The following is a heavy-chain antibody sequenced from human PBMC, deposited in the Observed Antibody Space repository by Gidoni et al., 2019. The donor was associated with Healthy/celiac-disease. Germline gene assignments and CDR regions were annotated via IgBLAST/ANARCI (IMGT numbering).Heavy chain of an antibody. J-gene: IGHJ6*02. V-gene: IGHV3-21*01. CDR3: ARDPSLIDCSGGSCYYYYYYGMDV. CDR2: IRSSSSYI. Sequence: EVQLVESGGGLVTPGGSLTLPCAASGFTFRGQSMNWVRQAPGKGQEWVASIRSSSSYIYYADSVKGRFTISRDNAKNSLYLQMNSLRAEDTAVYYCARDPSLIDCSGGSCYYYYYYGMDVWGQGTTVTVSS. D-gene: IGHD2-15*01. CDR1: GFTFRGQS.